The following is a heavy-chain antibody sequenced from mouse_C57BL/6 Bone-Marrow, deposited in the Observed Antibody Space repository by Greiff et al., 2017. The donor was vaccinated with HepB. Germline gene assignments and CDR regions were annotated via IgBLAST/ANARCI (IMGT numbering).Heavy chain of an antibody. CDR1: GFTFSSYG. D-gene: IGHD2-3*01. J-gene: IGHJ2*01. CDR2: ISSGGSYT. Sequence: EVQLVESGGDLVKPGGSLKLSCAASGFTFSSYGMSWVRQTPDKRLEWVATISSGGSYTYYPDSVKGRCTISRDNAKNTLYLQMSSLKSEDTAMYYCARGYYRYYFDYWGQGTTLTVSS. CDR3: ARGYYRYYFDY. V-gene: IGHV5-6*01.